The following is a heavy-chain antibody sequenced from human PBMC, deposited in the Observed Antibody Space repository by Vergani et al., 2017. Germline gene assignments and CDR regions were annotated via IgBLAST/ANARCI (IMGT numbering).Heavy chain of an antibody. CDR3: AEDNKQLRPRAFVL. Sequence: QVQLQESGPGLVKPSQTLSLTCTVSGASISNDFYYWHWIRPPAGKGLEWIGRIYVSGITDYNSSLQSRVSMSVDTSKNQCSLTLTSVTAADTAVYYCAEDNKQLRPRAFVLWVQRTMVTVSS. J-gene: IGHJ3*01. D-gene: IGHD4-23*01. CDR1: GASISNDFYY. V-gene: IGHV4-61*02. CDR2: IYVSGIT.